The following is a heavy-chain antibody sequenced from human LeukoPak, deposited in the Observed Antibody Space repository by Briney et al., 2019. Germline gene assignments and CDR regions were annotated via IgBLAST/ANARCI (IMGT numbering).Heavy chain of an antibody. J-gene: IGHJ3*02. V-gene: IGHV1-69*06. CDR3: ARHSSWHDAFDI. D-gene: IGHD6-13*01. CDR1: GGTFSSYA. Sequence: SVKVSCKASGGTFSSYAISWVRQAPGQGLEWMGGIIPIFGTANYAQKFQGRVTITADKSTSIAYMELSSLRSEDTAVYYCARHSSWHDAFDIWGQGTMVTVSS. CDR2: IIPIFGTA.